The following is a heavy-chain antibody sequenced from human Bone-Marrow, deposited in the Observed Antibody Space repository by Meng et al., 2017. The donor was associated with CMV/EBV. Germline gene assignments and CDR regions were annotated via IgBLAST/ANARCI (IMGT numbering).Heavy chain of an antibody. Sequence: SETLSLTCTVSGGSISSSSYYWGWIRQPPGKGLEWIGSIYYSGSTYYNPSLKSRVTISVDTSKNQFSLKLSSVTAADTAVYYCARALRLDIVVVPAALNWFDPWAQGTLVTVPS. V-gene: IGHV4-39*07. CDR3: ARALRLDIVVVPAALNWFDP. CDR1: GGSISSSSYY. CDR2: IYYSGST. D-gene: IGHD2-2*03. J-gene: IGHJ5*02.